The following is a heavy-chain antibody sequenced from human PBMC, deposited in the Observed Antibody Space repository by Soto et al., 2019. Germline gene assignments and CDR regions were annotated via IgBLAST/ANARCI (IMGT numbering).Heavy chain of an antibody. D-gene: IGHD1-26*01. CDR3: ARVGVGSRPRLDY. J-gene: IGHJ4*02. Sequence: QVQLVQSGAEVKKPGSSVTVSCKASGGTFSSYTISWVRQAPGQGLEWMAGISPIFGTPIYAQKFQDRVTITADDSPMTAYLEINRPTSEDTAVYYFARVGVGSRPRLDYWGQGTLVTISS. CDR1: GGTFSSYT. CDR2: ISPIFGTP. V-gene: IGHV1-69*01.